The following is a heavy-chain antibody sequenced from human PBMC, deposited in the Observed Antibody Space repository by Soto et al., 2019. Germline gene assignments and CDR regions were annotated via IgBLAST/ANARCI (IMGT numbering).Heavy chain of an antibody. CDR1: GFTFSSYG. CDR2: IWYDGGNK. V-gene: IGHV3-33*01. D-gene: IGHD5-18*01. J-gene: IGHJ4*02. Sequence: QVQLVESGGGVVQPGRSLRLSCAASGFTFSSYGMHWVRQAPGKGLEWVAVIWYDGGNKYYADSVKGRFTISRDNSKNTLYLQMNSLIAEDTAVYYCERGLWSFDYWGQGTLVSVSS. CDR3: ERGLWSFDY.